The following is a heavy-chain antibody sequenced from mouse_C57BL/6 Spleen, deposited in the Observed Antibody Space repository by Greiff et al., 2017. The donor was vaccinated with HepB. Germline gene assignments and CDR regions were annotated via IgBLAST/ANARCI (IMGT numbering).Heavy chain of an antibody. D-gene: IGHD2-5*01. J-gene: IGHJ4*01. CDR2: ISSGGSYT. V-gene: IGHV5-6*01. CDR1: GFTFSSYG. Sequence: DVHLVESGGDLVKPGGSLKLSCAASGFTFSSYGMSWVRQTPDKRLEWVATISSGGSYTYYPDSVKGRFTISRDNAKNTLYLQMSSLKSEDTAMYYCARHGDSNYVYAMDYWGQGTSVTVSS. CDR3: ARHGDSNYVYAMDY.